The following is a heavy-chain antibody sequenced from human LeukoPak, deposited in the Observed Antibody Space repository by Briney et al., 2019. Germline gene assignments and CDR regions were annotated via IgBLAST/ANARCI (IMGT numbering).Heavy chain of an antibody. CDR3: ARVPKFGGLSSYFDY. V-gene: IGHV3-33*01. CDR2: IWYDGSNK. D-gene: IGHD3-10*02. CDR1: GFTFSSYG. Sequence: GGSLRLSCAASGFTFSSYGMHWVRQAPGKGLEWVAVIWYDGSNKYYADSVKGRFIISRDNSKNTLYLQMNSLRAEDTAVYYCARVPKFGGLSSYFDYWGQGTLVTVSS. J-gene: IGHJ4*02.